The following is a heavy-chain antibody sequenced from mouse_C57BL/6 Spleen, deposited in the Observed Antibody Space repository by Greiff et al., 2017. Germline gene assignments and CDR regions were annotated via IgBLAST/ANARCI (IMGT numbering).Heavy chain of an antibody. V-gene: IGHV1-42*01. CDR1: GYSFTGYY. D-gene: IGHD1-1*01. Sequence: VQLKQSGPELVKPGASVKISCKASGYSFTGYYMNWVKQSPEKSLEWIGEINPSTGGTTYNQKFKAKATLTVDKSSSTAYMQLKSLTSEDSAVYYCARGYYGSSDYAMDYWGQGTSVTVSS. CDR3: ARGYYGSSDYAMDY. CDR2: INPSTGGT. J-gene: IGHJ4*01.